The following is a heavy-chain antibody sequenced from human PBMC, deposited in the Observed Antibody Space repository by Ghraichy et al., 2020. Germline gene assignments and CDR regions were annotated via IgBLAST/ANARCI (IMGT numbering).Heavy chain of an antibody. V-gene: IGHV3-23*01. D-gene: IGHD3-10*01. CDR3: AKVSGGSGSYYKADY. Sequence: GESLNISCAASGFTFSSYAMSWVRQAPGKGLEWVSAISGSGGSTYYADSVKGRFTISRDNSKNTLYLQMNSLRAEDTAVYYCAKVSGGSGSYYKADYWGQGTLVTVSS. CDR2: ISGSGGST. CDR1: GFTFSSYA. J-gene: IGHJ4*02.